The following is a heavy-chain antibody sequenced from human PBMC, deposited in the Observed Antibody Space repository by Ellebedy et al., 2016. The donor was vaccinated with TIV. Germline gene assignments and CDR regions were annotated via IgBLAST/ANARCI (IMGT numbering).Heavy chain of an antibody. CDR3: ARERGGSSGFYFDY. D-gene: IGHD3-22*01. CDR1: GGSIKSYY. J-gene: IGHJ4*02. V-gene: IGHV4-59*01. Sequence: GSLRLXXIVSGGSIKSYYWSWIRQPPGRGLEWIGYAYSSSSSYNPSLKGRVTTSVDMSRNHFYLNMTSVTAADTAVYYCARERGGSSGFYFDYWGQGSLVTVSS. CDR2: AYSSSSS.